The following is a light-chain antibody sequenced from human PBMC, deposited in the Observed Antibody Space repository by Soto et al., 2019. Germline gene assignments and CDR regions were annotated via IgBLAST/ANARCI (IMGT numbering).Light chain of an antibody. CDR3: SSYTNKDTLL. J-gene: IGLJ2*01. Sequence: QSALTQPASVSGSPGQSITISCTGTSSDVGGYDHVSWYQQHPGKAPKLIIYDVTVRPSGISRRFSGSKSDNTASLAVSGLQPEDEADYYCSSYTNKDTLLLGGGTKVTVL. V-gene: IGLV2-14*03. CDR2: DVT. CDR1: SSDVGGYDH.